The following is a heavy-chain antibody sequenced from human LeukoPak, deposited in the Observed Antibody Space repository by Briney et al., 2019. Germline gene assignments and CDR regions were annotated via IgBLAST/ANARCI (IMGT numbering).Heavy chain of an antibody. CDR1: GGSISSSSYY. V-gene: IGHV4-39*07. CDR2: IYTSGST. Sequence: PSETLSLTCTVSGGSISSSSYYWGWIRQPPGKGLEWIGRIYTSGSTNYNPSLKSRVTMSVDTSKNQFSLKLSSVTAADTAVYYCARDGGERDYYYYYMDVWGKGTTVTVSS. J-gene: IGHJ6*03. D-gene: IGHD4-17*01. CDR3: ARDGGERDYYYYYMDV.